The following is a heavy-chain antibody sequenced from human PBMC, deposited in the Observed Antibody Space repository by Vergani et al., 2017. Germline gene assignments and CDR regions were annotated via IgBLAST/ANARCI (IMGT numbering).Heavy chain of an antibody. CDR3: ARGESIYDSSGYYYDY. Sequence: QVQLQESGPGLVKPSETLSLTCTVSGGSISSSSYYWGWIRQPPGKGLEWIGEINHSGSTNYNPSLKSRVTISVDTSKNQFSLKLSSVTAADTAVYYCARGESIYDSSGYYYDYWGQGTLVTVSS. D-gene: IGHD3-22*01. CDR1: GGSISSSSYY. V-gene: IGHV4-39*07. CDR2: INHSGST. J-gene: IGHJ4*02.